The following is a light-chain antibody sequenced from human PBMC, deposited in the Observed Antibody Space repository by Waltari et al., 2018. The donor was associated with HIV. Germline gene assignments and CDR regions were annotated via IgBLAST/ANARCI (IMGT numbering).Light chain of an antibody. CDR1: RPVSHDY. CDR2: AAS. CDR3: QQYGDSPLT. Sequence: VLTQSPATLSLSSGERAPLSCRASRPVSHDYISWYHQKPGQAPRLIIYAASTRATDTPARFSAGGSGTDFNLTITRLEPEDFADYYCQQYGDSPLTFGGGTKV. V-gene: IGKV3-20*01. J-gene: IGKJ4*01.